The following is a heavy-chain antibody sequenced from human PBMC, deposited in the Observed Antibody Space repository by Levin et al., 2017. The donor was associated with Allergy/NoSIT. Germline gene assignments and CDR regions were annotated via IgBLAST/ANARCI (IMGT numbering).Heavy chain of an antibody. J-gene: IGHJ6*02. D-gene: IGHD3-9*01. CDR3: ARHILTGYYRDYYYGMDV. V-gene: IGHV4-59*01. CDR1: AGSISSYY. Sequence: PGGSLRLSCTVSAGSISSYYWSWIRQPPGKGLEWIGYIYDSGSTKYNPSLKSRVTISVDTSKNQFSLKLSSVTAADTAVYYCARHILTGYYRDYYYGMDVWGQGTTVTVSS. CDR2: IYDSGST.